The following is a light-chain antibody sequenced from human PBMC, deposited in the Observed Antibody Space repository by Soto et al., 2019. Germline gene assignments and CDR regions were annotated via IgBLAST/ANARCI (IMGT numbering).Light chain of an antibody. V-gene: IGLV2-14*01. Sequence: QSALTQPASVSGSAGQSITISCSGTMRDVVAYNLVSWYQQHPGTAPKLIIYEGRNRPSGISSRFSGSRSGNTASLTISGLQSEDEGDYYCRAYTARSTLVFGGGTKLTVL. CDR2: EGR. J-gene: IGLJ3*02. CDR3: RAYTARSTLV. CDR1: MRDVVAYNL.